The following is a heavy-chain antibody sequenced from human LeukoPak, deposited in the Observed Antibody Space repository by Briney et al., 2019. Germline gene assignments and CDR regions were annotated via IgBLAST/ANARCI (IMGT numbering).Heavy chain of an antibody. J-gene: IGHJ4*02. Sequence: SETLSLTCTVSGYSISSGYYWGWIRQPPGQGLEWIGSIYHSGSTYYNPSLKSRVTISVDTSKNQFSLKLSSVTAADTAVYYCARDGGDSSGYYSNFDYWGQGTLVTVSS. CDR1: GYSISSGYY. V-gene: IGHV4-38-2*02. CDR2: IYHSGST. D-gene: IGHD3-22*01. CDR3: ARDGGDSSGYYSNFDY.